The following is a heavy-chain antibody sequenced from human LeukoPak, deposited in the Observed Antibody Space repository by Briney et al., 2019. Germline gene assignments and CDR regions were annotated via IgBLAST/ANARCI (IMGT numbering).Heavy chain of an antibody. CDR2: IKSKTGGGTT. D-gene: IGHD2-2*01. CDR1: GFTFTNAW. CDR3: TTSYYGFFDS. Sequence: TGGSLRLSCAASGFTFTNAWMSWVRQAPGKGLEWVGRIKSKTGGGTTDYAAPVKGRFTISRDDSKNTLYLEVTSLKTEDTAVYYCTTSYYGFFDSWGQGTLVTVSS. V-gene: IGHV3-15*01. J-gene: IGHJ4*02.